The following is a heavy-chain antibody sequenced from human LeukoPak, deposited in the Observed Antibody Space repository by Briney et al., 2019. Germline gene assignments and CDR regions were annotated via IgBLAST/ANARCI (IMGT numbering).Heavy chain of an antibody. J-gene: IGHJ4*02. CDR2: INPKSGGT. Sequence: GASVKVSCKASGYTFTGHYMHWVRQAPGQGLEWMGWINPKSGGTNYAQKFQGRVTMTRDTSITTAYMELSRLRYDDTAVYYCTRDAGDPLTYYFDYWGQGTLVTVSS. V-gene: IGHV1-2*02. D-gene: IGHD3-10*01. CDR1: GYTFTGHY. CDR3: TRDAGDPLTYYFDY.